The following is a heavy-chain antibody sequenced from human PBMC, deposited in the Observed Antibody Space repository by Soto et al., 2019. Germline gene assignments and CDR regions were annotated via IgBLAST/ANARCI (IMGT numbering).Heavy chain of an antibody. CDR2: IYHSGST. CDR1: GGSISSGGYS. J-gene: IGHJ5*02. D-gene: IGHD2-2*01. V-gene: IGHV4-30-2*01. Sequence: QLQLQESGSGLVKPSQTLSLTCAVSGGSISSGGYSWSWIRQPPGKGLEWIGYIYHSGSTYYNPSLKRRVTLSVHRSKNQFSLKLSSVTAADTAVYYCARDVGYCSSTSCAPYNWFDPWGQGTLVTVSS. CDR3: ARDVGYCSSTSCAPYNWFDP.